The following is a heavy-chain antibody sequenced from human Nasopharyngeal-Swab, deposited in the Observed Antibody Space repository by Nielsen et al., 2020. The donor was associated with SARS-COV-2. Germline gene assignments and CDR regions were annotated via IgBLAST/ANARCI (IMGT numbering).Heavy chain of an antibody. Sequence: GESLKISCAASGFNFRNFALSWGRQAPGKGLEWVSGIIESGPDTYYADSVRGRSTIFRDNSKNTLFLQINSLSAEDTSVYYCVKDYTVHYYGPETDYYSPLDSWGPGTLVTVSS. CDR2: IIESGPDT. J-gene: IGHJ4*02. V-gene: IGHV3-23*01. CDR3: VKDYTVHYYGPETDYYSPLDS. D-gene: IGHD3-9*01. CDR1: GFNFRNFA.